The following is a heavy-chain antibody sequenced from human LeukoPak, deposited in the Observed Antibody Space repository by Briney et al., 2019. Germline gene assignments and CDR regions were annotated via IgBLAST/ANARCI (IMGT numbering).Heavy chain of an antibody. D-gene: IGHD3-10*01. Sequence: SETLSLTCTVSGVSISSSSYYWGWIRQPPGKGLEWIGSIYYSGSTYYNPSLKSRVTISIDTSKNQFSLKLSSVTAADTAVYYCARVTYYNGWPDYWGQGALVTVSS. CDR1: GVSISSSSYY. CDR2: IYYSGST. J-gene: IGHJ4*02. CDR3: ARVTYYNGWPDY. V-gene: IGHV4-39*07.